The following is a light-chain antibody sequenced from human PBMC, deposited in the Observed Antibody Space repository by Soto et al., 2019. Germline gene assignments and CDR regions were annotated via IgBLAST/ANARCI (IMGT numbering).Light chain of an antibody. V-gene: IGLV2-8*01. CDR1: SSDVGGYNF. CDR3: SSYAGSNNWV. CDR2: DVT. J-gene: IGLJ3*02. Sequence: QSALTQTASVSGSPGQSITISCTGTSSDVGGYNFVSWYQQHPGKAPKLMIYDVTKRPSGVPDRFSGSKSGSTASLTVSGLQAEDEADYYCSSYAGSNNWVFGGGTQLTVL.